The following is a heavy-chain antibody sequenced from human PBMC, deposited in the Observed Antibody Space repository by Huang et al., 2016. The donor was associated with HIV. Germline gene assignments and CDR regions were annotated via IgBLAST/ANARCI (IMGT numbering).Heavy chain of an antibody. J-gene: IGHJ6*03. Sequence: QVQLQQWGAGLLRPSETLSLTCAVYGGSFSGYYGTWIRQPPGEGLEWIGESNHSESTNYNPSLKSRVTISVDTSRNQFSLTLTSGTAADTAVYYCARGQGGYYYYYMDVWGKGTTVTVSS. CDR2: SNHSEST. CDR1: GGSFSGYY. CDR3: ARGQGGYYYYYMDV. V-gene: IGHV4-34*01.